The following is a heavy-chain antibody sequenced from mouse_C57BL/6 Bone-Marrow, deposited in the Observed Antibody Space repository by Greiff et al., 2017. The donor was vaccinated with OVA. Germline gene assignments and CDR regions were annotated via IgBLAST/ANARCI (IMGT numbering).Heavy chain of an antibody. CDR2: ISYDGSN. Sequence: EVHLVESGPGLVKPSQSLSLTCSVTGYSITSGYYWNWIRQFPGNKLEWMGYISYDGSNNYNPSLKNRISITRDTSKNQFFLKLNSVTTEDTATYYCARDHDGWGTGTTVTVSS. CDR1: GYSITSGYY. CDR3: ARDHDG. J-gene: IGHJ1*03. V-gene: IGHV3-6*01.